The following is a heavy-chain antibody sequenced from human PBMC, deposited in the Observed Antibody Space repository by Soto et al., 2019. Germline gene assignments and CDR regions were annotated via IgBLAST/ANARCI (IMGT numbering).Heavy chain of an antibody. V-gene: IGHV4-34*01. D-gene: IGHD3-22*01. Sequence: PSETLSLTCAVYGGSFSGYYWTWIRQPPGTGLEWIGEINHSGSTNYNPSLKSRITISVDTSKNQFSLKLSSVTATDTAVYYCARGSSSAFYYYFDDWGQGTLVTVSS. J-gene: IGHJ4*02. CDR2: INHSGST. CDR1: GGSFSGYY. CDR3: ARGSSSAFYYYFDD.